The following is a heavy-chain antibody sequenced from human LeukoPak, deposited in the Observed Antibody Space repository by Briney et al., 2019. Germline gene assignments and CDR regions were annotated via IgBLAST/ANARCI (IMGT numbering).Heavy chain of an antibody. CDR1: GYTFTGYY. D-gene: IGHD3-22*01. CDR3: ARDRGYYDSSGYYYFDY. CDR2: INPNSGGT. V-gene: IGHV1-2*02. J-gene: IGHJ4*02. Sequence: ASVRVSCKASGYTFTGYYMHWVRQAPGQGLEWMGWINPNSGGTNYAQKFQGRVTMTRDTSISTAYMELSRLRSDDTAVYYCARDRGYYDSSGYYYFDYWGQGTLVTVSS.